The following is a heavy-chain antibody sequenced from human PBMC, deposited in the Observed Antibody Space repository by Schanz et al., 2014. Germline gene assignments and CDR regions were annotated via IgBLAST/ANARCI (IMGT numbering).Heavy chain of an antibody. Sequence: EVQLVESGGGLVKPGGSLRLSCTASRIIFGTYSMNWIRQTPKGLEWVSSINSRSNFIYYADSVKGRFIISRDNAKNSLYLEMNSLRAGDTAFYHCARGSSASLSRVWFDLWGQGTLVTVSS. V-gene: IGHV3-21*04. J-gene: IGHJ5*02. CDR2: INSRSNFI. D-gene: IGHD6-6*01. CDR1: RIIFGTYS. CDR3: ARGSSASLSRVWFDL.